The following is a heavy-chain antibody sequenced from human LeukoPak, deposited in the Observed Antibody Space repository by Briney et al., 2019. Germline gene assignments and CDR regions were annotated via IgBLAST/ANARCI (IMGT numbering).Heavy chain of an antibody. CDR1: GFTFSRYS. V-gene: IGHV3-48*04. J-gene: IGHJ4*02. D-gene: IGHD6-13*01. CDR3: ARASSSWSQEGDFDY. CDR2: ISSSGSTI. Sequence: PGGSLRLSCAASGFTFSRYSMNWVRQAPGKGLEWVSYISSSGSTIYYADSVKGRFTISRDNAKNSLYLQMNSLRAEDTAVYYCARASSSWSQEGDFDYWGQGTLVTVSS.